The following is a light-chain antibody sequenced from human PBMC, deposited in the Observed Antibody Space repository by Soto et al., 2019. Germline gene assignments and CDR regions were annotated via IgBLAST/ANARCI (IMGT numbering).Light chain of an antibody. J-gene: IGLJ3*02. CDR1: TGAVTSGDF. CDR2: NTN. V-gene: IGLV7-43*01. CDR3: LLYNGGVWV. Sequence: QAVVTQEPSLTVSPGRTVTLTCGSSTGAVTSGDFPNWFQQKPGQAPRTLIYNTNTKHSSTPARFSGSPLGGKAALTLSGVRPEDEAEYYCLLYNGGVWVFGGGTKLTVL.